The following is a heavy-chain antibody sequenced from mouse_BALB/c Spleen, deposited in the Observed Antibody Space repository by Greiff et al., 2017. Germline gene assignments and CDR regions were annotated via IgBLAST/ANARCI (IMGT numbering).Heavy chain of an antibody. J-gene: IGHJ3*01. CDR1: GYTFTSYW. Sequence: QVQLQQSGAELAKPGASVKMSCKASGYTFTSYWMHWVKQRPGQGLEWIGYINPSTGYTEYNQKFKDKATLTADKSSSTAYMQLSSLTSEDSAVYYCARGGYDEAWFAYWGQGTLVTVSA. V-gene: IGHV1-7*01. CDR2: INPSTGYT. CDR3: ARGGYDEAWFAY. D-gene: IGHD2-2*01.